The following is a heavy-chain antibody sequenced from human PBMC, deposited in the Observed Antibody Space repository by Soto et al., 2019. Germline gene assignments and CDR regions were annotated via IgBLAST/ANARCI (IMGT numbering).Heavy chain of an antibody. CDR2: IYYSGST. D-gene: IGHD4-17*01. J-gene: IGHJ4*02. Sequence: QVQLQESGPGLVKPSQTLSLTCTVSGGSISSGGYYWSWIRQHPGKGLEWIGYIYYSGSTYYNPSHKSRVTISADTSKNQFSLKLSSVTAADTAVYYCTRSPEATVTAFDYWGQGTLVTVSS. CDR1: GGSISSGGYY. CDR3: TRSPEATVTAFDY. V-gene: IGHV4-31*03.